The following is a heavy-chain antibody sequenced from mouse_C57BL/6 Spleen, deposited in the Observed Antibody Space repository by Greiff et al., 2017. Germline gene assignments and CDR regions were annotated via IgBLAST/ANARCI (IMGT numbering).Heavy chain of an antibody. D-gene: IGHD1-1*01. CDR3: VSSCHYYGNSLYYAVYY. V-gene: IGHV1-59*01. CDR2: IDPSDSYT. CDR1: GYTFTSYW. Sequence: QVQLQQPGAELVRPGASVKLSCKASGYTFTSYWMHWVKQRPGQGLEWIGVIDPSDSYTNYNQKFKGKATLTVDTSSSTAYMQLSSLTSEDSSVYYWVSSCHYYGNSLYYAVYYWGPGTSVTSAS. J-gene: IGHJ4*01.